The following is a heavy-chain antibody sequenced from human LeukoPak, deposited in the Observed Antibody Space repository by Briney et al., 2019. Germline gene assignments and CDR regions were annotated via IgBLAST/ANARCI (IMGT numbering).Heavy chain of an antibody. CDR2: IYYSGST. CDR3: AKSYNLPGNMLAAAADY. D-gene: IGHD6-13*01. J-gene: IGHJ4*02. V-gene: IGHV4-59*01. Sequence: SETLSLTCTVSGGSITNYYWSWIRQPPGKGLEWIGYIYYSGSTNYNPSLKSRVTISVDTSKNQFSLKLSSVTAADTAVYYCAKSYNLPGNMLAAAADYWGQGTLVTVSS. CDR1: GGSITNYY.